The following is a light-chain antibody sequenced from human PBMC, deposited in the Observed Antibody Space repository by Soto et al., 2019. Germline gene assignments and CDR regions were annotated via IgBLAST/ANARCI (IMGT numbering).Light chain of an antibody. CDR3: QHYNDWPPAVT. CDR2: GAS. J-gene: IGKJ3*01. Sequence: EILMTQSPATLSVSTGERATLSCRASQSLRRNLAWYQQKPGQAPRLLIYGASTRASGIPARFSGGGSGTEFTLTISSLQSEDFALYYCQHYNDWPPAVTFGPGTKVDL. CDR1: QSLRRN. V-gene: IGKV3-15*01.